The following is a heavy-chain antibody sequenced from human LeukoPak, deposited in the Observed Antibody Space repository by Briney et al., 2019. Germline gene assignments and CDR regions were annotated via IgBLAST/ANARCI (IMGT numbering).Heavy chain of an antibody. Sequence: SETLSLTCTVSGGSISSYYWSWIRQPPGKGLEWIGYIYYSGSTYYNPSLKSRVTISVDTSKNQFSLKLSSVIAADTAVYYCARPGYSSSWTPVYWGQGTLVTVSS. D-gene: IGHD6-13*01. CDR2: IYYSGST. J-gene: IGHJ4*02. CDR3: ARPGYSSSWTPVY. CDR1: GGSISSYY. V-gene: IGHV4-59*08.